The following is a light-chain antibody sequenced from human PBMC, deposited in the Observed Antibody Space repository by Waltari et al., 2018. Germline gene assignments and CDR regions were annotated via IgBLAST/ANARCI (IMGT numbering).Light chain of an antibody. V-gene: IGKV1-5*03. J-gene: IGKJ2*01. CDR2: RAS. CDR1: QSISSW. Sequence: DIQMTQSPSTLSAYVGDRVPITCRASQSISSWLAWYQQKPGKAPKLLIYRASSLESGVPSRFSGSGSGTEFTLTISSLQPDDFATYYCQQYNSYWYTFGQGTKLEI. CDR3: QQYNSYWYT.